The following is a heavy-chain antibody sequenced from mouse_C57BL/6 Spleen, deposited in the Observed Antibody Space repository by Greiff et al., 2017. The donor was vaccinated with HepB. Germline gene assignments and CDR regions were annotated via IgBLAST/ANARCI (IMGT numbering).Heavy chain of an antibody. D-gene: IGHD2-3*01. J-gene: IGHJ2*01. Sequence: VQLQQSGPELVKPGASVKISCKASGYSFTSYYIHWVKQRPGQGLEWIGWIYPGSGNTKYNEKFKGKATLTADTSSSTAYMQLSSLTSEDSAVYYCASGKYDGYLYYFDYWGQGTTLTVSS. CDR3: ASGKYDGYLYYFDY. CDR2: IYPGSGNT. V-gene: IGHV1-66*01. CDR1: GYSFTSYY.